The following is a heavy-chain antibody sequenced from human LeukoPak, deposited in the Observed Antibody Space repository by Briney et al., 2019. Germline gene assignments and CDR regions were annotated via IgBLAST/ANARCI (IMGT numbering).Heavy chain of an antibody. CDR1: GFTLSSYW. D-gene: IGHD2-2*01. Sequence: GGALRLSCAASGFTLSSYWMSLGRQAPREGVEGVANIKEEGSEKYYVDSVKGRFTISRDNAKNSLYLQMNSLRAEDTAVYYCARVVVVPAAAPAAHFDYWGQGTLVTVSS. CDR2: IKEEGSEK. CDR3: ARVVVVPAAAPAAHFDY. V-gene: IGHV3-7*01. J-gene: IGHJ4*02.